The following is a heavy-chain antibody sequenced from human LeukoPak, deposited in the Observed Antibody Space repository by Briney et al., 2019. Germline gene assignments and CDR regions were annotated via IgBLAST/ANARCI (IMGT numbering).Heavy chain of an antibody. J-gene: IGHJ4*02. V-gene: IGHV3-74*01. D-gene: IGHD5-18*01. CDR3: ARDLSYSFDY. CDR1: GFTFSSYG. Sequence: GGSLRLSCAASGFTFSSYGMHWVRQAPGKGLVWVSRIKSDGSSTSYADSVKGRFTISRDNAKNTLYLQTNSLRVEDMAVYYCARDLSYSFDYWGQGTLVTVSS. CDR2: IKSDGSST.